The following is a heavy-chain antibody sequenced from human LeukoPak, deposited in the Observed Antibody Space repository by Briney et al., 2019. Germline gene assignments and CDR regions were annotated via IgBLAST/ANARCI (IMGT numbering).Heavy chain of an antibody. CDR2: TYYRSNLYN. Sequence: SQTLSLTCAISGDSFSSNSAASNWIRQSPSTCLEWLGRTYYRSNLYNDYAVSVKSRITINPDTSKNQFSLPLNSVTPEDTAVYYCARDPTSIADRHHQYFYYYMDVWGKGTTVTVSS. J-gene: IGHJ6*03. D-gene: IGHD6-6*01. CDR1: GDSFSSNSAA. V-gene: IGHV6-1*01. CDR3: ARDPTSIADRHHQYFYYYMDV.